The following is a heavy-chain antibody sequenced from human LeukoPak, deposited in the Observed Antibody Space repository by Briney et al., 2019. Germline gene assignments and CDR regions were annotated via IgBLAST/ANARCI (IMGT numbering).Heavy chain of an antibody. V-gene: IGHV4-59*01. CDR1: GDSISSYY. Sequence: SETLSLTCTVSGDSISSYYWNWIRQPPGKGLEWIGYTSNSGSTNNNPSLKSRLTISIDTSKDQFSLRLNSVTAADTAVYYCARAGSGYSFDYWGQGKLVTVSS. CDR2: TSNSGST. CDR3: ARAGSGYSFDY. D-gene: IGHD3-22*01. J-gene: IGHJ4*02.